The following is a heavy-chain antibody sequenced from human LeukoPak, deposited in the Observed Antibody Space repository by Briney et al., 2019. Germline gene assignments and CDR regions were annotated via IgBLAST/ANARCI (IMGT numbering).Heavy chain of an antibody. CDR1: GGSISSADYY. Sequence: KSSETLSLTCTVSGGSISSADYYWTWIRQSPGKGLEWVGYIYYRGTTYYNPSLRSRVTISFDTSKNQVSLKLSSVTAADTAVYFCARGRSYYYTSGSYWPLFDTWGQGTLVTVSS. V-gene: IGHV4-30-4*01. J-gene: IGHJ4*02. D-gene: IGHD3-10*01. CDR3: ARGRSYYYTSGSYWPLFDT. CDR2: IYYRGTT.